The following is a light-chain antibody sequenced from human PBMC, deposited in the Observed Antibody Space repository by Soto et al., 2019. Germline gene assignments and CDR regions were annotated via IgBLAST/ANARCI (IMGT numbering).Light chain of an antibody. V-gene: IGKV3-20*01. CDR2: GAS. Sequence: EIVLTQSPGTLSLSPGERATLSCRASQSVSNNYLAWYQQKPGQAPRLLISGASSRATGIPDRVSGGGSGTDFTLTISRVEPEDFGVYSCQQYGSSPGTFGQGTKLEIK. CDR1: QSVSNNY. CDR3: QQYGSSPGT. J-gene: IGKJ2*01.